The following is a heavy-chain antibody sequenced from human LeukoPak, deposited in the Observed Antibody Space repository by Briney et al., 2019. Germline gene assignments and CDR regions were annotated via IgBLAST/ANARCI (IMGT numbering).Heavy chain of an antibody. CDR1: GFIFCSYT. J-gene: IGHJ4*02. CDR3: TRAPPGRDGYSEY. CDR2: ISDTSTYI. D-gene: IGHD5-24*01. V-gene: IGHV3-21*01. Sequence: KPGGSLRLSCAASGFIFCSYTMNWVRQAPGEGLEWVSSISDTSTYIYYADSVEGRFTISRDNAKNSLFLQMNSLRAEDTAVYYCTRAPPGRDGYSEYWGQGTVVTVST.